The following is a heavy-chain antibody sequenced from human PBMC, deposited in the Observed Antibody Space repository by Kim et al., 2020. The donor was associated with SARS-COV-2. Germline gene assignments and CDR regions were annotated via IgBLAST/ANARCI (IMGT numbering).Heavy chain of an antibody. CDR2: IHHSGNT. Sequence: SETLSLTCSVSGDSIKTYYWSWLRQPPGKGLEWIGYIHHSGNTNSNPSLKSRVTISVDTSKNQLSLRLTSVTATDTAVYYCARGYFDNSGSSNPFDIWGPGTMLTVSS. CDR1: GDSIKTYY. J-gene: IGHJ3*02. D-gene: IGHD3-22*01. V-gene: IGHV4-59*13. CDR3: ARGYFDNSGSSNPFDI.